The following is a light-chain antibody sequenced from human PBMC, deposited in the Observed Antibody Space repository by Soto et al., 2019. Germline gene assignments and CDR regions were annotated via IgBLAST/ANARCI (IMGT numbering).Light chain of an antibody. J-gene: IGLJ1*01. CDR3: SSYTSSSTDV. CDR2: EVS. CDR1: SSDVGGYDY. V-gene: IGLV2-14*01. Sequence: QSALTQPASVSGSPGQSITISFTGTSSDVGGYDYVSWYQHHPGKAPKLTIYEVSNRPSGVSNRFSGSKSGNTASLTISGLQAEDEAEYYCSSYTSSSTDVFGTGTKVTVL.